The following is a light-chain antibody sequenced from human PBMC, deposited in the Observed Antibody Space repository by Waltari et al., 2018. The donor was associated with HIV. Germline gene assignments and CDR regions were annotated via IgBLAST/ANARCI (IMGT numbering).Light chain of an antibody. CDR1: SSDVGGYEY. V-gene: IGLV2-8*01. J-gene: IGLJ6*01. Sequence: QSALTQPPSASGYLGQSFTISCTGTSSDVGGYEYVAWYQQHPDKAPKPIIYEVNKRPSVVPDRFSGSKSDNTASLTVAGLQDDYEAHYYCASYGDTNRVLFGGGTRVTVL. CDR3: ASYGDTNRVL. CDR2: EVN.